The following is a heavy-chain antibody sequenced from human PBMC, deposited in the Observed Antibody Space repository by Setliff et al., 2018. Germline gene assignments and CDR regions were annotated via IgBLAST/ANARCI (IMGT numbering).Heavy chain of an antibody. CDR2: IKEDGSEK. D-gene: IGHD3-22*01. J-gene: IGHJ2*01. CDR1: GFTFGTYC. CDR3: ASGQRIHYYDKGWYFDL. Sequence: GGSLRLSCAASGFTFGTYCMSWVRQAPGKGLEWVANIKEDGSEKYYVDSVKGRFTISRDNAKNSLFLQMNSLRAEDTAVYYCASGQRIHYYDKGWYFDLWGRGTLVTVS. V-gene: IGHV3-7*01.